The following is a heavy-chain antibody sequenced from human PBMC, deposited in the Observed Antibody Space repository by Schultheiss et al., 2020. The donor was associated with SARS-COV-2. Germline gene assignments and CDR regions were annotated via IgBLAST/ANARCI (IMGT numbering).Heavy chain of an antibody. J-gene: IGHJ4*02. V-gene: IGHV1-69*05. CDR3: ASYDY. Sequence: SVQVSCKASGGTFSSYAISWVRQAPGQGLEWMGGIIPIFGTANYAQKFQGRVTMTTDTSTSTAYMELRSLRSDDTAVYYCASYDYWGLGTLVTVSS. CDR1: GGTFSSYA. CDR2: IIPIFGTA.